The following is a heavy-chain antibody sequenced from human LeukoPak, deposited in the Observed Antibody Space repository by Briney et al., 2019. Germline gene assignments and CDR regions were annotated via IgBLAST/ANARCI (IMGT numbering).Heavy chain of an antibody. CDR2: ISAYNGNT. J-gene: IGHJ5*02. CDR1: GYTFTSYG. CDR3: ARDLCSGGSCYALVWFDP. Sequence: ASVKVSCKASGYTFTSYGISWVRQAPGQGLEWTGWISAYNGNTNYAQKLQGRVTMTTDTSTSTAYMELRSLRSDDTAVYYCARDLCSGGSCYALVWFDPWGQGTLVTVSS. V-gene: IGHV1-18*04. D-gene: IGHD2-15*01.